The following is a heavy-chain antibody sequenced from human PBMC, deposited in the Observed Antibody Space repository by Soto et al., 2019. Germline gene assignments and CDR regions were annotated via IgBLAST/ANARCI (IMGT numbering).Heavy chain of an antibody. CDR2: IYYSGST. Sequence: SETLSLTCTVSGGSISSYYWSWIRQPPGKGLEWIGYIYYSGSTNYSPSLKSRVTISVDTSKNQFSLKLSSVTAADTAVYYCAGLYYDFWSGSNYYGMDVWGQGTTVTSP. CDR3: AGLYYDFWSGSNYYGMDV. J-gene: IGHJ6*02. CDR1: GGSISSYY. V-gene: IGHV4-59*01. D-gene: IGHD3-3*01.